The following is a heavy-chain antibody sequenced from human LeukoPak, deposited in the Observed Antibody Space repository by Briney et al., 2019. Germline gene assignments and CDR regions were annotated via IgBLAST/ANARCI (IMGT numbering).Heavy chain of an antibody. V-gene: IGHV4-61*02. Sequence: PSQTLSLTCTVSGGSISSGSYYWSWIRQPAGKGLEWIGRIYTSGSTNYNPSLKSRVTISVDKSKNQFSLKLSSVTAADTAVYYCAREVNMVATRGIDYWGQGTLVTVSS. CDR2: IYTSGST. D-gene: IGHD5-12*01. CDR1: GGSISSGSYY. J-gene: IGHJ4*02. CDR3: AREVNMVATRGIDY.